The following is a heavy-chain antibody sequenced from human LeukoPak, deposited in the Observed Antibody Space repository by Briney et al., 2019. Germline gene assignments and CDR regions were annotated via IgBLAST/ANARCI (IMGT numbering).Heavy chain of an antibody. D-gene: IGHD6-13*01. CDR2: IIPIFGTA. CDR3: AGSSSSWYNWFDP. Sequence: SVKVSCKASGGTFSSYAISWVRQAPGQGLEWMGGIIPIFGTANYAQKFQGRVTITADKSTSTAYMGLSSLRSEDTAVYYCAGSSSSWYNWFDPWGQGTLVTVSS. V-gene: IGHV1-69*06. J-gene: IGHJ5*02. CDR1: GGTFSSYA.